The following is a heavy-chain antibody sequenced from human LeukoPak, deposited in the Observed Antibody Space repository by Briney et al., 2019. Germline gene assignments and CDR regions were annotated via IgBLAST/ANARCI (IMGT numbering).Heavy chain of an antibody. V-gene: IGHV3-7*03. CDR3: ARDAKWFDP. Sequence: GRSLRLSCAASGFTFSDFWKSWVRQAPGKGLEWVANIKEDGSEKNCVDSVKGRFTISRDNAKNSLYLQMNSLRAEDTAVYYCARDAKWFDPWGQGTLVTVSS. J-gene: IGHJ5*02. CDR2: IKEDGSEK. CDR1: GFTFSDFW.